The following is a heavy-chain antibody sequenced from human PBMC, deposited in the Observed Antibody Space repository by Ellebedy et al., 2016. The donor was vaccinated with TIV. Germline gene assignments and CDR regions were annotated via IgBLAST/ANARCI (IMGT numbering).Heavy chain of an antibody. CDR1: GGTFSSYA. CDR3: ARDRGPFGY. Sequence: AASVKVSCKASGGTFSSYAISWVRQAPGQGLEWMGWISAYNGNTNYAQKLQGKVTMTTDTSTSTAYMELRSLRSDDTAVYYCARDRGPFGYWGQGTLVTVSS. J-gene: IGHJ4*02. D-gene: IGHD3-10*01. CDR2: ISAYNGNT. V-gene: IGHV1-18*01.